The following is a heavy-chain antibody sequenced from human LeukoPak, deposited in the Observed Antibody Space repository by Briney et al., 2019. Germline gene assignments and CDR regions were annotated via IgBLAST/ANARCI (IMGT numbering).Heavy chain of an antibody. V-gene: IGHV3-66*01. CDR2: ISTGGGT. D-gene: IGHD4-17*01. J-gene: IGHJ4*02. CDR3: ARGGITDYGDYSSFDY. CDR1: GFSVSNYY. Sequence: GGSLRLSCVASGFSVSNYYMSWARQAPGKGLEWVSVISTGGGTSYTDSVKGRFTFSRDNSKNTLFLQMNSLRAEDTGVYYCARGGITDYGDYSSFDYWGQGTLVTVSS.